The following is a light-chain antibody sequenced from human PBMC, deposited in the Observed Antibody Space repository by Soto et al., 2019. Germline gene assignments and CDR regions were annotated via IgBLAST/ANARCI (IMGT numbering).Light chain of an antibody. CDR1: SSNIGSNY. CDR3: AAWDDSLSARWV. Sequence: QSVLTQPPSASGTPGQRVTISCYGSSSNIGSNYVYWYQQLPGTAPKLLIYRTNQRPSGVPDRFSGSKSGTSASLAISGLRSEDEADDYCAAWDDSLSARWVFGGGTKLTVL. CDR2: RTN. V-gene: IGLV1-47*01. J-gene: IGLJ3*02.